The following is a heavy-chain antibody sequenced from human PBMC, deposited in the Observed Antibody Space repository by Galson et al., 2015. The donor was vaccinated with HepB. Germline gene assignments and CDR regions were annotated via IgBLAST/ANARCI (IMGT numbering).Heavy chain of an antibody. Sequence: CKASGYSFIDHYIHWVRQAPGQGLEWMGRINPNSGGTNFAQKFQGRVTMTRDTSISTAYMELNILRSDDTAVYYCARVKVTVFDYWGQGTLVTVSS. CDR3: ARVKVTVFDY. CDR1: GYSFIDHY. J-gene: IGHJ4*02. CDR2: INPNSGGT. D-gene: IGHD2-21*02. V-gene: IGHV1-2*06.